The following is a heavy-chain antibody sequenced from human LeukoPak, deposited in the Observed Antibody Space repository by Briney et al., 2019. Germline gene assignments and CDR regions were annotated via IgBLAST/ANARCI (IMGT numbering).Heavy chain of an antibody. CDR3: AKDKGVDCSSTSCYDAGAYYYYGMDV. CDR1: GFTFDDYA. V-gene: IGHV3-9*01. CDR2: ISWNSGSI. Sequence: GRSLRLSCAASGFTFDDYAMHWVRQAPGKGLEWVSGISWNSGSIGYADSVKGRFTISRDNAKNSLYLQMNSLRAEDTALYYCAKDKGVDCSSTSCYDAGAYYYYGMDVWGQGTTVTVFS. D-gene: IGHD2-2*01. J-gene: IGHJ6*02.